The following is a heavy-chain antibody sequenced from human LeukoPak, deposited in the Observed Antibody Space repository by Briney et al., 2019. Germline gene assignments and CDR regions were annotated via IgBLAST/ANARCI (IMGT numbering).Heavy chain of an antibody. D-gene: IGHD3-16*02. CDR2: ISDNEGKT. V-gene: IGHV3-23*01. J-gene: IGHJ4*02. CDR3: ARHDPFIPY. CDR1: GFTFNYYA. Sequence: GGSLRLSCAAYGFTFNYYAMSWVRQAPGKGLEWVAGISDNEGKTYYTDSVERLFTIPRDNTKNTVYLQMNTLRADATAVYFCARHDPFIPYWGQGTLVTVSS.